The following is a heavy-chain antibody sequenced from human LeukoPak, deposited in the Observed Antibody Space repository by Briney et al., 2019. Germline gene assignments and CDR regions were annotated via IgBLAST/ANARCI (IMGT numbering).Heavy chain of an antibody. CDR1: GNYW. CDR2: INSDGSWT. V-gene: IGHV3-74*01. D-gene: IGHD2/OR15-2a*01. J-gene: IGHJ4*02. Sequence: GGSLRLSCAAAGNYWMHWVRQVPGKGLVWVSHINSDGSWTSYADSVKGRFTISKDNAKNTVYLQMNSLRAEDTAVYYCVSFYETYWGRGTLVTVSS. CDR3: VSFYETY.